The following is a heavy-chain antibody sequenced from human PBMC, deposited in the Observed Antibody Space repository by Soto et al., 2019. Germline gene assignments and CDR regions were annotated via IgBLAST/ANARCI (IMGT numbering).Heavy chain of an antibody. CDR2: ISGSGGST. Sequence: EVQLLESGGGLVQPGGSLRLSCAASGFTFSSYAMSWVRQAPGEGLEWVSGISGSGGSTYYADSVKGRFTISRDNSKNTLYLQMDSLRGEDTGVYYCARGYGGSFPHWYFDLWGRGTLVAVSS. D-gene: IGHD1-26*01. CDR1: GFTFSSYA. J-gene: IGHJ2*01. V-gene: IGHV3-23*01. CDR3: ARGYGGSFPHWYFDL.